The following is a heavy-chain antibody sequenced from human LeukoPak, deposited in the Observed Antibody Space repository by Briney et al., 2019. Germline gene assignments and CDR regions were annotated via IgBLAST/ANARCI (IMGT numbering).Heavy chain of an antibody. D-gene: IGHD1-1*01. J-gene: IGHJ4*02. CDR1: GGSISSYY. CDR2: IYYSGST. V-gene: IGHV4-59*08. Sequence: KPSETLSLTCPVSGGSISSYYWSWIRPPPGKGLEWIGYIYYSGSTTYNPSPKSRVTISVDTSKNQFSLKVSSVTAADTAVYYCARRSTVHDFDYWGQGTLVTVSS. CDR3: ARRSTVHDFDY.